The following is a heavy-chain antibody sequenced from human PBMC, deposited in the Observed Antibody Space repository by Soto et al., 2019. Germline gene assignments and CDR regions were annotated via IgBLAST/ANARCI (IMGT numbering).Heavy chain of an antibody. CDR3: ACTTLRYFDL. CDR2: IYYSGST. J-gene: IGHJ2*01. CDR1: GGSISSSSYY. V-gene: IGHV4-39*01. Sequence: QLQLQESGPGLVKPSETLSLTCTVSGGSISSSSYYWGWIRQPPGKGLEWIGSIYYSGSTYYNPSLKSRVTVSVDTSKNQFSLKLSSVTAADTAVYYCACTTLRYFDLWGRGTLVTVSS. D-gene: IGHD2-8*01.